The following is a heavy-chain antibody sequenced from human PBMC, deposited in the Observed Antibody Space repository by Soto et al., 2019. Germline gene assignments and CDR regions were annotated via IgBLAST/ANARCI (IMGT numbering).Heavy chain of an antibody. Sequence: QVQLVESGGGVVQPARSLRLSCAASGFAFNSYAMHWIRQAPGKGLEWVAVISFNGTNKYYADSVKGRFTISRDNSKNTLYLQMSSLRAEDTANYYCARVDYRYSTEISYYYRYDMDVWGQGTMVTVSS. CDR3: ARVDYRYSTEISYYYRYDMDV. CDR2: ISFNGTNK. V-gene: IGHV3-30-3*01. CDR1: GFAFNSYA. D-gene: IGHD4-17*01. J-gene: IGHJ6*02.